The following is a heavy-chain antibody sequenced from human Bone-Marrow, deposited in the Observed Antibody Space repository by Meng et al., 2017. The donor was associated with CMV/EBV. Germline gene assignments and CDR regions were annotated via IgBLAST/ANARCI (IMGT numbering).Heavy chain of an antibody. D-gene: IGHD2-21*02. J-gene: IGHJ4*02. CDR1: GFTCSSYA. CDR2: ISGSGGST. CDR3: AKDSVVVTAIFDY. Sequence: ASGFTCSSYAMSWVRQAPGKGLEWASAISGSGGSTYYADSVKGRFTISRDNSKNTLYLQMNSLRAEDTAVYYCAKDSVVVTAIFDYWGQGTLVTVSS. V-gene: IGHV3-23*01.